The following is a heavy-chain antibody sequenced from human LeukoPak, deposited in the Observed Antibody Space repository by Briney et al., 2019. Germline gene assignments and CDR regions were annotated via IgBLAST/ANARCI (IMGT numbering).Heavy chain of an antibody. CDR1: GGSISSGSYY. CDR2: IYTSGST. V-gene: IGHV4-61*02. J-gene: IGHJ4*02. D-gene: IGHD1-26*01. CDR3: ARGKWDQPRENYFAY. Sequence: SETLSLTCTVSGGSISSGSYYWSWIRQPAGKGLEWIGRIYTSGSTNYNPSLKSRVTISVDTSKNQFSLKLSSVTAADTAVYYCARGKWDQPRENYFAYWGQGTLVTVSS.